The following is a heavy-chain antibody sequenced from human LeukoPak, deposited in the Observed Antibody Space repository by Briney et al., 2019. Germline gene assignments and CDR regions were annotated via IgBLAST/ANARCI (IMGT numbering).Heavy chain of an antibody. J-gene: IGHJ4*02. CDR1: GGSISSDY. CDR2: IYYSGST. CDR3: ARRASMGSWCFFDY. V-gene: IGHV4-59*08. Sequence: SETLSLTCTVSGGSISSDYWSWIRQPPGKGLEWIGYIYYSGSTNYNPSLKSRVTISVDTSKNQFSLKLSSVAAADTAVYYCARRASMGSWCFFDYWGQGALVTVSS. D-gene: IGHD2-15*01.